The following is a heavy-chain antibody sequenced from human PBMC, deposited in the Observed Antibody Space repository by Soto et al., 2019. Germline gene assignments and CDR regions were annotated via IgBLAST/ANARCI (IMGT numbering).Heavy chain of an antibody. CDR2: ISSSSSTI. Sequence: GGSLRLSCAASGFTFSSYSMNWVRQAPGKGLEWVSYISSSSSTIYYAGSVKGRFTISRDNAKNSLYLQMNSLRDEDTAVYYCARDQSTSYYDSSGYYPYYFDYWGQGTLVTVSS. CDR3: ARDQSTSYYDSSGYYPYYFDY. CDR1: GFTFSSYS. V-gene: IGHV3-48*02. D-gene: IGHD3-22*01. J-gene: IGHJ4*02.